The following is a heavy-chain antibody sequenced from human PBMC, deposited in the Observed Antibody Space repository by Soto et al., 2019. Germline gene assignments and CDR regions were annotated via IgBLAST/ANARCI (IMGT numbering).Heavy chain of an antibody. D-gene: IGHD3-10*01. CDR3: ARNHRLLSFGDGLDGMDV. CDR2: IWYDGSDT. V-gene: IGHV3-33*01. CDR1: GFTFSSYG. Sequence: QVQVVESGGGVVQPGRSLRLSCAASGFTFSSYGIHWVRPAPGSGLEWVAGIWYDGSDTFHSDSVKGRLTISRDKSENTVFLQRNSLRVEDTAVYYCARNHRLLSFGDGLDGMDVLGQATTVTVSS. J-gene: IGHJ6*02.